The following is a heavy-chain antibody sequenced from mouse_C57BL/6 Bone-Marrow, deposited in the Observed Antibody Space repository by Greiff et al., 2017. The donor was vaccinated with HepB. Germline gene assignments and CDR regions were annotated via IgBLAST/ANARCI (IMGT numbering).Heavy chain of an antibody. CDR1: GFSLTSYG. CDR3: AKSRSNYDWFAY. J-gene: IGHJ3*01. D-gene: IGHD2-5*01. Sequence: VKLVESGPGLVQPSQSLSITCTVSGFSLTSYGVHWVRQSPGKGLEWLGVIWRGGSTDYNAAFMSRLSITKDNSKSQGFFKMNSLQADDTAIYYCAKSRSNYDWFAYWGQGTLVTVSA. CDR2: IWRGGST. V-gene: IGHV2-5*01.